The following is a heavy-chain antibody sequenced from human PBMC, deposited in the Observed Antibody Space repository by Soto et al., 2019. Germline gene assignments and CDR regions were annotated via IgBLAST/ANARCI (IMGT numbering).Heavy chain of an antibody. D-gene: IGHD6-13*01. CDR2: ISSSGSTI. Sequence: PGGSLRLSCAASGFTFSDYYMSWIRQAPGKGLEWVSYISSSGSTIYYADSVKGRFTISRDNAKNSLYLQMNSLRAEDTAVYYCARYSSSWYVLGYYYYMDVWGKGTTVTVSS. V-gene: IGHV3-11*01. CDR3: ARYSSSWYVLGYYYYMDV. CDR1: GFTFSDYY. J-gene: IGHJ6*03.